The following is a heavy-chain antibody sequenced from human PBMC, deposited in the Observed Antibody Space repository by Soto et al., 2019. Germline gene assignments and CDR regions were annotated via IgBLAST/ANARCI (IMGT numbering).Heavy chain of an antibody. CDR1: GYTFTSYA. CDR2: INADNGNT. CDR3: ARGLGYDFWSGYSPYYYYMDV. Sequence: GASVKVSCKASGYTFTSYAIHWVRQATGQRLEWMGWINADNGNTNYAQKFQGRVTMTRDTSMSTAYIELSSLRSEDTAVYYCARGLGYDFWSGYSPYYYYMDVWGKGTTVTVSS. V-gene: IGHV1-3*01. J-gene: IGHJ6*03. D-gene: IGHD3-3*01.